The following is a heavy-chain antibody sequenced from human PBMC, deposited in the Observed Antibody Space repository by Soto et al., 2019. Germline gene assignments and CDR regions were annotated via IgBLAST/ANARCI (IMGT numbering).Heavy chain of an antibody. V-gene: IGHV4-39*01. J-gene: IGHJ5*02. D-gene: IGHD3-22*01. CDR3: ARDFFDSSDYTTNWFDP. CDR2: IYHTGNA. Sequence: SETLSRTCSVSGDSISNSRFYWAWILQPPGEGLEWIGSIYHTGNAYYNPSLKSRVTISVDTSKNQFSLKLTSVTAADAALYYCARDFFDSSDYTTNWFDPWGQGTLVTVSS. CDR1: GDSISNSRFY.